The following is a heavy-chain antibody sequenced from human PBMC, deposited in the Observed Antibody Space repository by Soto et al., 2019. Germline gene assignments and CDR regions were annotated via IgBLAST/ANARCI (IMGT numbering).Heavy chain of an antibody. CDR2: ISYDGSNK. Sequence: QVQLVESGGGVVQPGRSLRLSXAXSXXXXSTYGMHWVRXAPGKGLEWVAVISYDGSNKYYADSVKGRFTISRDNSKNTLYLQMSSLRAEXTXXXXCXXXXXXSVIDYWGQGTLVTVSS. CDR3: XXXXXXSVIDY. V-gene: IGHV3-30*03. D-gene: IGHD5-18*01. CDR1: XXXXSTYG. J-gene: IGHJ4*02.